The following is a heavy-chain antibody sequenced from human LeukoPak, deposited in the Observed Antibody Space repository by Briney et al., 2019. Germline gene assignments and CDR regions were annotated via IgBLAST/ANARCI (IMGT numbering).Heavy chain of an antibody. CDR1: GYTFTGYY. J-gene: IGHJ4*02. Sequence: ASVKVSCKASGYTFTGYYMHWVRQAPGQGLEWMGWINPNSGGTNYAQKFQGRVTMTRDTSISTAYMELSRLRSDDTAVYYCGRSTPTNYYYDSSGYTRGDYWGQGTLVTVSS. CDR3: GRSTPTNYYYDSSGYTRGDY. V-gene: IGHV1-2*02. CDR2: INPNSGGT. D-gene: IGHD3-22*01.